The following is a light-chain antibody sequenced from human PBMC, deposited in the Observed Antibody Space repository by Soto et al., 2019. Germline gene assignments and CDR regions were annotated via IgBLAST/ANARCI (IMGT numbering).Light chain of an antibody. CDR1: QTITRY. CDR2: AAS. CDR3: QQSFSFPVT. Sequence: DIQMTQSPSSLSASVGEGVTITCRANQTITRYLNWYQQKPGTAPKLLIYAASSLQEGVPSRFRGSGSGTDFTLTISNLQPEDFAAYSCQQSFSFPVTFGQGTKLEIK. J-gene: IGKJ2*01. V-gene: IGKV1-39*01.